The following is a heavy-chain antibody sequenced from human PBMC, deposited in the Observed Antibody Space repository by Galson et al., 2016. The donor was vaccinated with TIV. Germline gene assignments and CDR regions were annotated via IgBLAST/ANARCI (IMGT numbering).Heavy chain of an antibody. J-gene: IGHJ6*02. D-gene: IGHD3-3*01. Sequence: QSGAEVKKPGESLKIACKTSGYKFSTYWMSWVRQMPGKGPEWVGHIYPGDSDTRYSPSFQGHVTISADKSIDTAYLRWGSLKASDSAIYYRARHGYDFWNGQDYFFYGMDVWGQGTTVIVSS. CDR3: ARHGYDFWNGQDYFFYGMDV. CDR2: IYPGDSDT. V-gene: IGHV5-51*01. CDR1: GYKFSTYW.